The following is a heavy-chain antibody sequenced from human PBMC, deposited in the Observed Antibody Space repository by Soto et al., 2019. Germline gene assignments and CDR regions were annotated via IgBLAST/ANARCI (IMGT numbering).Heavy chain of an antibody. CDR1: GGSVSSYW. D-gene: IGHD3-10*01. CDR2: IYYTGST. J-gene: IGHJ4*02. V-gene: IGHV4-59*02. CDR3: ARGPGASDYYFDY. Sequence: PSETLSLTCSVSGGSVSSYWWSWIRQPPGKGLEWIGNIYYTGSTNYSPSLKGRVTISLDASKSQFSLKLTSVTAADTAVYYCARGPGASDYYFDYWGPGTLVTVSS.